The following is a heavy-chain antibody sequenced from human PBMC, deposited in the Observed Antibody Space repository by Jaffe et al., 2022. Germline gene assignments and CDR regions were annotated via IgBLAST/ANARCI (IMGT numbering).Heavy chain of an antibody. V-gene: IGHV3-48*03. CDR1: GFTFSSYE. Sequence: EVQLVESGGGLVQPGGSLRLSCAASGFTFSSYEMNWVRQAPGKGLEWVSYISSSGSTIYYADSVKGRFTISRDNAKNSLYLQMNSLRAEDTAVYYCARTDPMIVVAPFDYWGQGTLVTVSS. D-gene: IGHD3-22*01. CDR3: ARTDPMIVVAPFDY. J-gene: IGHJ4*02. CDR2: ISSSGSTI.